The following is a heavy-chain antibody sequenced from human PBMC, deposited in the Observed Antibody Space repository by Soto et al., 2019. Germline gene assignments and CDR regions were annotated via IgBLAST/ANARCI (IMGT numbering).Heavy chain of an antibody. D-gene: IGHD4-17*01. CDR2: ISAYNGDT. J-gene: IGHJ4*02. CDR3: TDGRFY. Sequence: GASVKVSCKASGYTFTSYGISWVRQAPGQGLEWMGWISAYNGDTNYAQKFQGRVTMTTDTSTGTAYMELRSLRSDDTAVYFCTDGRFYWGQGTLVTVSS. V-gene: IGHV1-18*01. CDR1: GYTFTSYG.